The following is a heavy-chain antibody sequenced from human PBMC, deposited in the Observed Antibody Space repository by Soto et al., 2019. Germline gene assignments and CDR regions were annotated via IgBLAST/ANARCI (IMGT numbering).Heavy chain of an antibody. CDR2: IIPIFGTA. CDR3: ARDSPPRGWLQLGFDP. Sequence: SVKVSRKASGYTFTSYDISWVRQAPGQGLEWMGGIIPIFGTANYAQKFQGRVTITADESTSTAYMELSSLRSEDTAVYYCARDSPPRGWLQLGFDPWGQGTLVTVPQ. J-gene: IGHJ5*02. D-gene: IGHD5-12*01. CDR1: GYTFTSYD. V-gene: IGHV1-69*13.